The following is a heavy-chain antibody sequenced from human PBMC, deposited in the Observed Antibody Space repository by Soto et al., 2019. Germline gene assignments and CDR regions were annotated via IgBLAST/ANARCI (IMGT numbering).Heavy chain of an antibody. D-gene: IGHD1-7*01. CDR2: IWYDGSNK. CDR1: GFTFSSYG. CDR3: ARDNWNYLSPKNWFDP. Sequence: GGSLRLSCAASGFTFSSYGMHWVRQAPGKGLEWVAVIWYDGSNKYYADSVKGRFTISRDNSKNTLYLQMNRLRAEDTAVYYCARDNWNYLSPKNWFDPWGQGTLVTVSS. V-gene: IGHV3-33*01. J-gene: IGHJ5*02.